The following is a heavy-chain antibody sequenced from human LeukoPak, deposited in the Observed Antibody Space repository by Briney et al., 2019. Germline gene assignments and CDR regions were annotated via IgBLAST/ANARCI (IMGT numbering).Heavy chain of an antibody. J-gene: IGHJ6*03. CDR2: ISAYNGNT. Sequence: ASVKVSCKASGYTFTSYDISWLRQAPGQGLEWMGWISAYNGNTNYAQKLQGRVTMTSDMSTSTVYMELSSLRSEDTAVYYCARSSGYYSSLFYMHVWGKGTTVTVSS. V-gene: IGHV1-18*01. CDR1: GYTFTSYD. D-gene: IGHD3-22*01. CDR3: ARSSGYYSSLFYMHV.